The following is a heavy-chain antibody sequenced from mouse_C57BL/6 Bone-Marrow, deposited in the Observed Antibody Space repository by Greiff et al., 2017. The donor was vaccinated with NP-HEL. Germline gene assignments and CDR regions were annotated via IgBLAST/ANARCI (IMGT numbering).Heavy chain of an antibody. J-gene: IGHJ3*01. V-gene: IGHV5-17*01. CDR2: ISSGSSTI. CDR3: ARGCDGAWFAY. Sequence: DVKLQESGGGLVKPGGSLKLSCAASGFTFSDYGMHWVRQAPEKGLEWVAYISSGSSTIYYADTVKGRFTISRDNAKNTLFLQMTSLRSEDTAMYYCARGCDGAWFAYWGQGTLVTVSA. CDR1: GFTFSDYG.